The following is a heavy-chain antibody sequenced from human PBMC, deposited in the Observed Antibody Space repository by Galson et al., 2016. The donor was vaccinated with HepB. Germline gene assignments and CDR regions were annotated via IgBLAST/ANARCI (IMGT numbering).Heavy chain of an antibody. Sequence: SLRLSCAASGFTFSSYAIHWVRQAPGKGLEWVGLISYGGSNKYYADSVKGRFTISRDNSKNTLYLQMNSLRVEDTAVYYCAKEEGSILRFLEWLSRLDPWGQGTLVTVSS. CDR1: GFTFSSYA. CDR2: ISYGGSNK. J-gene: IGHJ5*02. V-gene: IGHV3-30-3*01. CDR3: AKEEGSILRFLEWLSRLDP. D-gene: IGHD3-3*01.